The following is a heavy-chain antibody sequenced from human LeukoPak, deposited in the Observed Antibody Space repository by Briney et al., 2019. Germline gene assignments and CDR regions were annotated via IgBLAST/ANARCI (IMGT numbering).Heavy chain of an antibody. Sequence: GESLKISCKGSGYSFTSYWIGWVRQMPGKGLEWMGIIYPGDSDTRYSPSFQGQVTFSADKSISTAYLQWSSLKASDTAMYYCAGSITMVRGVIIAAFGIWGQGTMVTVSS. CDR2: IYPGDSDT. CDR1: GYSFTSYW. CDR3: AGSITMVRGVIIAAFGI. V-gene: IGHV5-51*01. J-gene: IGHJ3*02. D-gene: IGHD3-10*01.